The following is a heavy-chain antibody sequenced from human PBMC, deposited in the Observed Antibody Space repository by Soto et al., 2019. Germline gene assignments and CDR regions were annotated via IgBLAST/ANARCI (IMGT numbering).Heavy chain of an antibody. D-gene: IGHD1-1*01. J-gene: IGHJ5*02. CDR3: ARRHLEVAGSPWFDP. CDR2: IDSSGEK. CDR1: GLSITDSEMG. Sequence: QVTLKESGPVLVKPTETLTLRCTVSGLSITDSEMGVSWIRQPPGQPLEWLAHIDSSGEKSYRTFLKSRLATSKDTSKSQIVLTMTNMDPADTATYYCARRHLEVAGSPWFDPWGQGIPVTVSS. V-gene: IGHV2-26*01.